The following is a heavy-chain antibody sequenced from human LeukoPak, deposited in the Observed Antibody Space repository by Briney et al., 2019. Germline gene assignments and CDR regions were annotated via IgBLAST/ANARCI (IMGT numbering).Heavy chain of an antibody. Sequence: SQTLSLTCAISGDSVFSNSSWNWIRQSPSRGLEWLGRTYYRSKWYSNYAISVKSRMTINPDTSKNQFSLQLNSVTPEDTALYYCSREDSSGYSDYWGQGTLVTVSS. CDR1: GDSVFSNSS. CDR2: TYYRSKWYS. V-gene: IGHV6-1*01. CDR3: SREDSSGYSDY. D-gene: IGHD3-22*01. J-gene: IGHJ4*02.